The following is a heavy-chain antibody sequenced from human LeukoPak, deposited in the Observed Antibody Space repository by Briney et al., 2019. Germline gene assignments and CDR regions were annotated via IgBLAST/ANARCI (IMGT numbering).Heavy chain of an antibody. CDR2: LASDETNK. D-gene: IGHD2-2*01. V-gene: IGHV3-74*01. J-gene: IGHJ4*02. Sequence: GGSLRLSCAASGLTISDSWIHWVRQAPGKGLMWVSRLASDETNKIYADSVKGRFTISKDNAKNTVYLQMNNLRAEDTAVYYCVSFYETYWGRGTLVTVSS. CDR1: GLTISDSW. CDR3: VSFYETY.